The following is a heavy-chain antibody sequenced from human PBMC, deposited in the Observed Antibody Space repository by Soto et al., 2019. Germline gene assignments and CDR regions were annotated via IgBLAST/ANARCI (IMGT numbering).Heavy chain of an antibody. V-gene: IGHV4-39*01. Sequence: QLQLQESGPGLVKPSETLSLTCTVSGGSISSSSYYWGWIRQPPGKGLEWIGSIYYSGSTYYNPPLNIRVTISVGTSKIQFSLKPSSVTAADTAVYYCARPGDYSYYGMDVWGQWTTVTVSS. J-gene: IGHJ6*02. CDR2: IYYSGST. D-gene: IGHD2-8*02. CDR3: ARPGDYSYYGMDV. CDR1: GGSISSSSYY.